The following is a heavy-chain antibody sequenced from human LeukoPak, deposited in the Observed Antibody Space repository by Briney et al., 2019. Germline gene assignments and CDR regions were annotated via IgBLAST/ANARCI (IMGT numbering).Heavy chain of an antibody. CDR3: ARGYYGDYVYDY. V-gene: IGHV3-21*01. CDR1: GFTFSSYS. CDR2: ISSSSIYI. Sequence: GGSLRLSCAASGFTFSSYSMNWVRQAPGKGLEWVLSISSSSIYIYYADSVKGRFTISRDNAKNSLYLQMNSLRAEDTAVYYCARGYYGDYVYDYWGQGTLVTVSS. D-gene: IGHD4-17*01. J-gene: IGHJ4*02.